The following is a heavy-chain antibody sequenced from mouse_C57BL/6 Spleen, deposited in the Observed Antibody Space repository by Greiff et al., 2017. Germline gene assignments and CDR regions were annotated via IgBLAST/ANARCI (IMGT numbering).Heavy chain of an antibody. V-gene: IGHV5-4*03. CDR3: ARGDYGNSWFAY. J-gene: IGHJ3*01. Sequence: EVKLMESGGGLVKPGGSLKLSCAASGFTFSSYAMSWVRQTPEKRLEWVATISDGGSYTYYPDNVKGRFTISRDNAKNNLYLQMSHLKSEDTAMYCCARGDYGNSWFAYWGQGTLVTVSA. CDR1: GFTFSSYA. CDR2: ISDGGSYT. D-gene: IGHD2-1*01.